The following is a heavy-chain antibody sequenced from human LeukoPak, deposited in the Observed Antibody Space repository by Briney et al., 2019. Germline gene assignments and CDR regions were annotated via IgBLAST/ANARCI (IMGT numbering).Heavy chain of an antibody. CDR2: IYYSGST. V-gene: IGHV4-39*07. J-gene: IGHJ4*02. Sequence: PSETLSLTCTVSGGSISSSSYYWGWIRQPPGKGLEWIGSIYYSGSTYYNPSLKSRVTISVDTSKNQFSLNLSSVTAADTAVYYCARDGRYGDYVLDYWGQGTLVTVSS. CDR3: ARDGRYGDYVLDY. D-gene: IGHD4-17*01. CDR1: GGSISSSSYY.